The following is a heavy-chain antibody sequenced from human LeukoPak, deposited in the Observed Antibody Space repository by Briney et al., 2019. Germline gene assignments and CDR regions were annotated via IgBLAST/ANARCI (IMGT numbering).Heavy chain of an antibody. CDR1: GGSISSYY. V-gene: IGHV4-4*07. Sequence: SSETLSLTCTVSGGSISSYYWSWIRQPAGKGLEWIGRIYTSGNTNYNPSLKSRLTMSVDTSKNQFSLELTSVTAADTAVYYCARDRPYDYSNYNWFDPWGQGILVTVSS. D-gene: IGHD4-11*01. CDR3: ARDRPYDYSNYNWFDP. CDR2: IYTSGNT. J-gene: IGHJ5*02.